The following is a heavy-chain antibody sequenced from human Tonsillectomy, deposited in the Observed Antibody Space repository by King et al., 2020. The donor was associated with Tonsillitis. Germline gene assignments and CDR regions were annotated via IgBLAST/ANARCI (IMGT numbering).Heavy chain of an antibody. J-gene: IGHJ6*03. D-gene: IGHD3-22*01. Sequence: VQLVESGGGVVQPGGSLRLSCAASGFTFSSYGMHWVRQAPGKGLEWVAVIWYDGSNEDYTDSVKGRFTISRDNSKNTLFLQMSSLTAEDTGDYYCARDRCSDYSCRWYYFMDVWGKGTTVTVSS. CDR2: IWYDGSNE. V-gene: IGHV3-33*01. CDR3: ARDRCSDYSCRWYYFMDV. CDR1: GFTFSSYG.